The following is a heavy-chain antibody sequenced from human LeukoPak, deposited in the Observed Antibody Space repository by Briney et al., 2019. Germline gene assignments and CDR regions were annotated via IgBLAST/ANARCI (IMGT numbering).Heavy chain of an antibody. Sequence: SETLSLTCTVSGGSISSYYWSWIRQPPGKGLEWIGYIYDTGITNYNPSLKSRVTISVDTSENQFSLKLSSVTAADTAVYYCARAEYDSSGYDYWGQGTLVTVSS. V-gene: IGHV4-59*12. CDR2: IYDTGIT. CDR3: ARAEYDSSGYDY. J-gene: IGHJ4*02. D-gene: IGHD3-22*01. CDR1: GGSISSYY.